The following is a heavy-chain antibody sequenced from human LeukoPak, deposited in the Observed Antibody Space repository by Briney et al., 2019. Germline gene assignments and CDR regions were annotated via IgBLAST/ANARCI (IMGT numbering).Heavy chain of an antibody. V-gene: IGHV4-59*01. CDR3: ARDGAPDDAFDI. CDR2: IYYSGST. Sequence: SETLSLTCAVYGGSFSGYYWSWIRQPPGKGLEWIGYIYYSGSTNYNPSLKSRVTISVDTSKNQFSLKLSSVTAADTAVYYCARDGAPDDAFDIWGQGTMVTVSS. CDR1: GGSFSGYY. J-gene: IGHJ3*02. D-gene: IGHD4/OR15-4a*01.